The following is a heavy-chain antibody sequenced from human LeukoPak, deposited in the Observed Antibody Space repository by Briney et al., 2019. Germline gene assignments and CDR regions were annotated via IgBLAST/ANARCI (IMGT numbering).Heavy chain of an antibody. V-gene: IGHV3-21*01. D-gene: IGHD3-9*01. CDR2: ISSSSSYI. Sequence: GGSLRLSCAASGFTFSSYSMNWVRQAPGKGLEWVSSISSSSSYIYYADSVKGRFTISRDNAKNSLYLQMNSLRAEDTAVYYCARDALRYFDWLPYYYYGMDVWGQGTTVTVSS. CDR3: ARDALRYFDWLPYYYYGMDV. J-gene: IGHJ6*02. CDR1: GFTFSSYS.